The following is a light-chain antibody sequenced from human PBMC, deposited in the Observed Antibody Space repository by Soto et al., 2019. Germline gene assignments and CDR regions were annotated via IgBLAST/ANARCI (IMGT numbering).Light chain of an antibody. CDR3: QHRSNWPATWT. J-gene: IGKJ1*01. CDR1: QSLTNSR. V-gene: IGKV3D-20*02. Sequence: EIVLTQSPGTLSLSPGERATLSCRASQSLTNSRLAWYQQKPGQAPKVLIYGGSNRATGIPDRFSGSGSGTDFTLTISRLEPEDFAVYYCQHRSNWPATWTFGQGTKVEIK. CDR2: GGS.